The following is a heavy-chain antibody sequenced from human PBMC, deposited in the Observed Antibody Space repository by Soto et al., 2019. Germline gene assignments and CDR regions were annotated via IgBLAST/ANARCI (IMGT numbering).Heavy chain of an antibody. CDR1: EFTFSNYA. CDR3: AREYGQWLVYYYYYMDV. CDR2: LSGSGGTT. J-gene: IGHJ6*03. D-gene: IGHD6-19*01. V-gene: IGHV3-23*01. Sequence: GGSLRLSCAASEFTFSNYAMSWVRQAPGKGLEWVSALSGSGGTTYYADSVKGRFTISRDNSKNTLYLEMNSLRAEDTAVYYCAREYGQWLVYYYYYMDVWGKGTTVTVSS.